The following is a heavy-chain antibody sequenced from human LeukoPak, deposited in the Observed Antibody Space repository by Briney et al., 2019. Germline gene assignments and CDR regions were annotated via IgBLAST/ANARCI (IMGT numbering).Heavy chain of an antibody. CDR3: ARDGTYYDILTGYRGSDYMDV. Sequence: GASVKVSCKTSGYTFNMYYMHWVRQAPGQGLEWMGWINPNSGGTNYAQKFQGRVTMTRDTSISTAYMELSRLRSDDTAVYYCARDGTYYDILTGYRGSDYMDVWGKGTTVTVSS. CDR2: INPNSGGT. J-gene: IGHJ6*03. D-gene: IGHD3-9*01. CDR1: GYTFNMYY. V-gene: IGHV1-2*02.